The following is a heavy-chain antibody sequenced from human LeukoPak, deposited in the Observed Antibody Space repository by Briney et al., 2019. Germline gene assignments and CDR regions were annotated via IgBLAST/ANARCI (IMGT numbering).Heavy chain of an antibody. V-gene: IGHV4-39*07. CDR3: ARGEYCSGGSCYGY. J-gene: IGHJ4*02. Sequence: SETLSLTCTVSGGSISSSSYYWGWIRQPPGKGLEWIGSIYYSGSTYYNPSLKSRVTISVDTSKNQFSLKLSSVTAADTAVYYCARGEYCSGGSCYGYWGQGTLVTVSS. CDR1: GGSISSSSYY. D-gene: IGHD2-15*01. CDR2: IYYSGST.